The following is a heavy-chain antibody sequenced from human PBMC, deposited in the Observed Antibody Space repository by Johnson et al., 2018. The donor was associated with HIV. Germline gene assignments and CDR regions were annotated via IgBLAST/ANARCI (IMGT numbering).Heavy chain of an antibody. J-gene: IGHJ3*02. V-gene: IGHV3-20*04. Sequence: MQLVEFGGGVVRPGGSLRLSCAASGFIFDDYAMSWVRQAPGKGLEWVSGINWDGGSTGFADSVKGRFTISRENAKNSLYLQMNRLRAEDTALYYCARVIRGAHSGGYQGAFDIWGQGTMVTVSS. CDR2: INWDGGST. D-gene: IGHD1-26*01. CDR3: ARVIRGAHSGGYQGAFDI. CDR1: GFIFDDYA.